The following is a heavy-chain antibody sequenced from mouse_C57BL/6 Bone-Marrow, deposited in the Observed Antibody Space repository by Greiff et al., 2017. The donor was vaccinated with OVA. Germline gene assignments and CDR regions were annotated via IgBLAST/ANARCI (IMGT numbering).Heavy chain of an antibody. CDR2: ISSGGSYT. D-gene: IGHD2-1*01. CDR3: ARHRIYDGNVFDY. CDR1: GFTFSSYG. Sequence: EVQGVESGGDLVKPGGSLKLSCAASGFTFSSYGMSWVRQTPDKRLEWVATISSGGSYTYYPDSVKGRFTISRDNAKNTLYLQMSSLKSEDTAMYYCARHRIYDGNVFDYWGQGTTLTVSS. J-gene: IGHJ2*01. V-gene: IGHV5-6*01.